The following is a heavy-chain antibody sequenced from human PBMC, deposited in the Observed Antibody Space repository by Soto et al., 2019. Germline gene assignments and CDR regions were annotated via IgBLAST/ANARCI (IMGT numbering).Heavy chain of an antibody. Sequence: EVQLVQSGAEVKKPGESLKISCKGSGYNFVTSWIGWVRQMPGKGLEWMGIIYSGDSDTRYSPSFKGQVTISADKSINTAYLQWSSLKASDTAMYYCARLSGSYYGGLALWGQGTLVTVSS. CDR3: ARLSGSYYGGLAL. V-gene: IGHV5-51*01. CDR2: IYSGDSDT. D-gene: IGHD1-26*01. J-gene: IGHJ4*02. CDR1: GYNFVTSW.